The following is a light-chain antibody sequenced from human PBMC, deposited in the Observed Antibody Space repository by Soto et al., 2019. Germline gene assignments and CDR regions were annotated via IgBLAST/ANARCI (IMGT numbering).Light chain of an antibody. J-gene: IGKJ4*01. CDR1: QSLSSSY. Sequence: ESVLTQSPGTLSLSPGERVTLSCRASQSLSSSYLAWYQQKPGQAPRLLIFGASNRATGIPARFSGSGSGTDFTLTISSLQSEDFGLYFCQQYDKWPLTFGGGTKVDTK. V-gene: IGKV3-20*01. CDR3: QQYDKWPLT. CDR2: GAS.